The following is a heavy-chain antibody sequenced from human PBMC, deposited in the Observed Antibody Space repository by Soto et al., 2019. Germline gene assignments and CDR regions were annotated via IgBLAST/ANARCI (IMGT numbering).Heavy chain of an antibody. CDR2: IYSSGST. D-gene: IGHD2-2*01. V-gene: IGHV4-4*07. Sequence: QVQLQESGPGLVRPSETLSLTCTVSGGSLTNYNWNWIRQSAGKGLEWIGRIYSSGSTNYNPALKSRVAKSVDTSLNTISRELSAVTAEDAAMYNCAREGTYQLSGDCALDIWGLGTMVTVAP. CDR3: AREGTYQLSGDCALDI. CDR1: GGSLTNYN. J-gene: IGHJ3*02.